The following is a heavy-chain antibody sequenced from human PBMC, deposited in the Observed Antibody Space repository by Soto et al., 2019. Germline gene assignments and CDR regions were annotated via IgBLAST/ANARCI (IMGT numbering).Heavy chain of an antibody. J-gene: IGHJ6*02. D-gene: IGHD2-2*01. CDR3: ARDDILVIPGGSYNYGMDV. CDR1: GFPFMDYA. Sequence: QVQLVESGGGVVQPGRPLGLSCAASGFPFMDYAMHWVRQAPGKGLEWVAVVAYDGRSKYYADSVKGRFTISRDNSRTTVYLQMNSLRDEDTAMYYCARDDILVIPGGSYNYGMDVWGHGTTVTVSS. CDR2: VAYDGRSK. V-gene: IGHV3-30*04.